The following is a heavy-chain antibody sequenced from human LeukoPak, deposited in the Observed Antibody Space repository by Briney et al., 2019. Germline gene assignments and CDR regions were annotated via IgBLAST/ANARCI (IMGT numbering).Heavy chain of an antibody. CDR1: GFTFSNAW. CDR2: IKSETDGGTT. Sequence: PGGSLRLSCAASGFTFSNAWMSWVRQAPGKGLEWVGRIKSETDGGTTDYAAPVKGRFTISRDDSKNTLYLQMNSLKTGDTAVYYCTTGSWFDPWGQGTLVTVSS. V-gene: IGHV3-15*01. CDR3: TTGSWFDP. J-gene: IGHJ5*02.